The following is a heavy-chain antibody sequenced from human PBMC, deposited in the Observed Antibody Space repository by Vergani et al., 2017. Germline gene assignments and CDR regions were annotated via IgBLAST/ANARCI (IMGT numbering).Heavy chain of an antibody. J-gene: IGHJ4*02. Sequence: EVQLLESGGGLVQPGGSLRLSCAASGFTFSSYAMSWVRQAPGKGLEWVSSISSSSSYIYYADSVKGRFTISRDNAKNSLYLQMNSLRAEDTAVYYCARDPGGNQSRALMYDYWGQGTLVTVSS. D-gene: IGHD4-23*01. CDR2: ISSSSSYI. V-gene: IGHV3-21*01. CDR3: ARDPGGNQSRALMYDY. CDR1: GFTFSSYA.